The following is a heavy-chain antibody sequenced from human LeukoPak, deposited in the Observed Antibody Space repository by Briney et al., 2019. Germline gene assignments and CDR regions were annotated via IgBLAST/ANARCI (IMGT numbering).Heavy chain of an antibody. D-gene: IGHD3-3*01. CDR1: GFTFSSYG. CDR2: IRYDGSNK. J-gene: IGHJ3*02. V-gene: IGHV3-30*02. Sequence: GGSLRLSCAASGFTFSSYGMHLVRQAPGKGLEWVAFIRYDGSNKYYADSVKGRFTISRGNSKNTLYLQMNSLRAEDTAVYYCAKDRTAYYDFWSGYPAGGFDIWGQGTMVTVSS. CDR3: AKDRTAYYDFWSGYPAGGFDI.